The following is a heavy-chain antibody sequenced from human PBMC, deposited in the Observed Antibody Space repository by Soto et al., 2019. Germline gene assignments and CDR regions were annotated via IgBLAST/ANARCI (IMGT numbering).Heavy chain of an antibody. D-gene: IGHD5-12*01. CDR2: ISGSDGST. Sequence: PGGSLRLSCAASGFTFSSYAMSWVRQAPGKGLEWVSAISGSDGSTYYADSVKGRFTISRDNSKNTLYLQMNSLRAEDTAVYYCAKLPKMATIDWNWFDPWGQGTLVTVSS. CDR3: AKLPKMATIDWNWFDP. V-gene: IGHV3-23*01. CDR1: GFTFSSYA. J-gene: IGHJ5*02.